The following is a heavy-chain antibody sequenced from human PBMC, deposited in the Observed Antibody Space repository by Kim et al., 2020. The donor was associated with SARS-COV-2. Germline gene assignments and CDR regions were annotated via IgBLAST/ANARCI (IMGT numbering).Heavy chain of an antibody. D-gene: IGHD5-12*01. V-gene: IGHV4-34*01. CDR3: ARAKHIVATINAFDI. Sequence: SETLSLTCAVYGGSFSGYYWSWIRQPPGKGLEWIGEINHSGSTNYNPSLKSRVTISVDTSKNQFSLKLSSVTAADTAVYYCARAKHIVATINAFDIWGQGTMVTVSS. J-gene: IGHJ3*02. CDR1: GGSFSGYY. CDR2: INHSGST.